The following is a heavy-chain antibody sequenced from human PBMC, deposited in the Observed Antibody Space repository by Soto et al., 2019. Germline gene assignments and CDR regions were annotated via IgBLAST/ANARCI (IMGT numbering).Heavy chain of an antibody. D-gene: IGHD3-3*01. V-gene: IGHV3-30*03. CDR3: ARRRNVSRLLEWSSGLEV. Sequence: QVQLVESGGGVVQPGRSLRLSCAASGFTFNSYGMHWVRQAPGKGLEWVAFISYEGNNKYYADSVKGRFTISRDNSRTPLYLQMNRLRAEDPAVYFCARRRNVSRLLEWSSGLEVWGQGTTVTVSS. CDR2: ISYEGNNK. CDR1: GFTFNSYG. J-gene: IGHJ6*02.